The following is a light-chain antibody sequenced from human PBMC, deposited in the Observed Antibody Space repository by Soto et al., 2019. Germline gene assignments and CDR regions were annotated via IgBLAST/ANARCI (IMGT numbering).Light chain of an antibody. V-gene: IGLV1-47*01. J-gene: IGLJ2*01. CDR1: SSNIGSHY. CDR3: ATWDDSLSVL. Sequence: QSLLTQPPSASGTPGQRVTISCSGSSSNIGSHYVYWYQQLPGTAPKVLLYRNNQRPSGVPDRFSGSKSGTSASLAISGLRSEDEADYYCATWDDSLSVLFGGGTKVTVL. CDR2: RNN.